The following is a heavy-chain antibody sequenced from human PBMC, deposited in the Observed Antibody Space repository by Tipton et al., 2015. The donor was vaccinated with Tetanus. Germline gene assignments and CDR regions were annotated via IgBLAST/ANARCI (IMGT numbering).Heavy chain of an antibody. CDR3: ARHQSGYFTPFDY. CDR1: GGSIRGGTFY. Sequence: LSCTVSGGSIRGGTFYWGWIRQPPGKGLEWIGSIYESGDTYYIPSLKSRVTISVDTSKNQFSLNLNSMDAADTGVYYCARHQSGYFTPFDYWGQGNLVTVSS. V-gene: IGHV4-39*01. J-gene: IGHJ4*02. CDR2: IYESGDT. D-gene: IGHD3-3*01.